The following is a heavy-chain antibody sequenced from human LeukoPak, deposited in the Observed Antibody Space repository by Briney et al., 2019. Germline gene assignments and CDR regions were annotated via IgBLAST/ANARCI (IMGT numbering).Heavy chain of an antibody. J-gene: IGHJ4*02. CDR3: ANVNTLTPANFDY. CDR1: SSSFSTTYR. V-gene: IGHV4-38-2*01. Sequence: PSETLSLTCAVSSSSFSTTYRWGWLRRPPGKGLEWVGTFYHPGDTYYNPSLKSQLTRSIDLSTNQFPLNLTSVPAPARAVQCFANVNTLTPANFDYWGPGILVTVSS. D-gene: IGHD1-14*01. CDR2: FYHPGDT.